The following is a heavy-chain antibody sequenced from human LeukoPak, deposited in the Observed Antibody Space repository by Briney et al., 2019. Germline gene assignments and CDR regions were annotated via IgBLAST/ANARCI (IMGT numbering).Heavy chain of an antibody. D-gene: IGHD5-18*01. J-gene: IGHJ4*02. CDR1: GYTFTAYY. V-gene: IGHV1-2*02. CDR3: ARDWPARGYSYDYHFDY. CDR2: INPNSGGT. Sequence: ASVTVSCKASGYTFTAYYIHWVRQAPGQGLEWMGWINPNSGGTVSEQKFQGRVTMTRDMSISTAYMELSGLRSDDTAVYYCARDWPARGYSYDYHFDYWGQGTLVTVSS.